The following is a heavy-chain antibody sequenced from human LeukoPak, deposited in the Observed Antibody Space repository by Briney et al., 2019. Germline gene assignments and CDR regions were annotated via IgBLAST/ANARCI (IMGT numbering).Heavy chain of an antibody. CDR3: ARLKDHGDSDY. Sequence: PSETLSLTCTVSGGSISGYYWTWIRQPPGKGLQWIGYIYYTGSTNYIPSLKSRVTISVDTSKNQFSLKLTSVTAADTAVYYCARLKDHGDSDYWGQGTLVTVSS. J-gene: IGHJ4*02. CDR2: IYYTGST. V-gene: IGHV4-59*08. D-gene: IGHD4-17*01. CDR1: GGSISGYY.